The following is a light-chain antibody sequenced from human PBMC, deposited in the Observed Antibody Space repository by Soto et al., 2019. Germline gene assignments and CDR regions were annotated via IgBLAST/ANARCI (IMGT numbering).Light chain of an antibody. J-gene: IGKJ1*01. CDR3: QHYDNWSWT. V-gene: IGKV3-15*01. Sequence: EIVLTQSPATLSLSPGERATLSCRASQTISNNLAWYVQKPGQPPRLLISSASTMATGIPARFSGSGSGTEFILTITSLQSEDFAVYYCQHYDNWSWTFGQGTKVDIK. CDR2: SAS. CDR1: QTISNN.